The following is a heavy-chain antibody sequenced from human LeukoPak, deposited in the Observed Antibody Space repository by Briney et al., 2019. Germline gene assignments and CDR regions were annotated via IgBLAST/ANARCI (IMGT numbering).Heavy chain of an antibody. D-gene: IGHD3-10*01. J-gene: IGHJ5*02. Sequence: GGSLRLSCAASGFTFSSYAMSWVRQAPGKGLEWVSAIGGSGGSTYYADSVKGRFTISRDNSKNTLYLQMNSLRAEDTAVYYCTTIYSLALVRGVTWGQGTLVTVSS. V-gene: IGHV3-23*01. CDR3: TTIYSLALVRGVT. CDR1: GFTFSSYA. CDR2: IGGSGGST.